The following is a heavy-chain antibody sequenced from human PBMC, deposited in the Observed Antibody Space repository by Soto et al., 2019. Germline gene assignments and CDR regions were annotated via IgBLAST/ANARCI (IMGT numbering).Heavy chain of an antibody. CDR3: AREAAGHDAFDI. Sequence: QVQLVESGGGVVQPGRSLRLSCAASGFTFSSYGMHWVRQAPGKGLEWVAVIWYDGSNKYYADSVKGRFTISRDNSKNTRYLQMNSLRAEDTAVYYCAREAAGHDAFDIWGQGTMVTVSS. V-gene: IGHV3-33*01. D-gene: IGHD2-15*01. CDR1: GFTFSSYG. CDR2: IWYDGSNK. J-gene: IGHJ3*02.